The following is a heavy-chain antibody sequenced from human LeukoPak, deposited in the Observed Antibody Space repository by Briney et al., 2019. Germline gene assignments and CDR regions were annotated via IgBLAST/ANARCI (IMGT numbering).Heavy chain of an antibody. V-gene: IGHV1-69*04. Sequence: ASVKVSCKASGYTFTGYYMHWVRQAPGQGLEWMGRIIPILGIANYAQKFQGRVTITADKSTSTAYMELSSLRSEDTAVYYCARDPANGSGYAAYWGQGTLVTVSS. D-gene: IGHD5-12*01. CDR2: IIPILGIA. J-gene: IGHJ4*02. CDR3: ARDPANGSGYAAY. CDR1: GYTFTGYY.